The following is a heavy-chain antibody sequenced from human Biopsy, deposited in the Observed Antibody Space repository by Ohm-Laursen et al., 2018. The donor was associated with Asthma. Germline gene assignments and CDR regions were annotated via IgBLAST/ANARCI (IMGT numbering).Heavy chain of an antibody. CDR3: ARAYGGSFFSGAFDI. J-gene: IGHJ3*02. D-gene: IGHD4-23*01. CDR1: GFTVSTNG. CDR2: IYSGDGT. V-gene: IGHV3-53*01. Sequence: SLRLSCTASGFTVSTNGMSWVRQPPGKGLEWVSVIYSGDGTYYADSVQGRVTISRDNSKNTLSLQMNSLRAEDTAVYYCARAYGGSFFSGAFDIWGQGTMVTVSS.